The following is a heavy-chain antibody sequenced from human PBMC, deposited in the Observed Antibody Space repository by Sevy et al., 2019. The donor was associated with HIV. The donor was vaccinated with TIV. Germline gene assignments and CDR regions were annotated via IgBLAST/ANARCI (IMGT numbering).Heavy chain of an antibody. Sequence: ASVKVSCKTSGYTFNNCGVGWVRQAPGQGLEWMAWISIFTGNTHFGENFQGRVTLTTDTSTNTAYMELRSLSSDDTAVYYCARTPDGGATIYDFWGQGTLVTVSS. V-gene: IGHV1-18*01. CDR1: GYTFNNCG. D-gene: IGHD5-12*01. CDR2: ISIFTGNT. J-gene: IGHJ4*02. CDR3: ARTPDGGATIYDF.